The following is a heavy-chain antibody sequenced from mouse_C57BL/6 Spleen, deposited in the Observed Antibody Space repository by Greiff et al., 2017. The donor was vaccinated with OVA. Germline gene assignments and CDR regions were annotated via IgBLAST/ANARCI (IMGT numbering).Heavy chain of an antibody. CDR3: ARIYYGNYDWYFDV. CDR2: IYPGDGDT. CDR1: GYAFSSSW. J-gene: IGHJ1*03. D-gene: IGHD2-1*01. V-gene: IGHV1-82*01. Sequence: VQLQQSGPELVKPGASVKISCKASGYAFSSSWMNWVKQRPGKGLEWIGRIYPGDGDTNYNGKFKGKATLTEDKSSSTAYMHLSSLTSEDSAVYFCARIYYGNYDWYFDVWGTGTTVTVSS.